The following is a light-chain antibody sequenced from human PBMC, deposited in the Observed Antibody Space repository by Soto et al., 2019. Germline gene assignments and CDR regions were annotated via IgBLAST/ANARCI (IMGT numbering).Light chain of an antibody. Sequence: DIHITQSPTSLSASVGDRVTITCRASQGIRNFVAWYQQKPGKAPKLLIYAASTLQSGVPSRFSGSGSGTDFTLIINSLQPEEVATYSWQKYSSIRFFGPGTNVDIK. CDR1: QGIRNF. V-gene: IGKV1-27*01. CDR2: AAS. J-gene: IGKJ3*01. CDR3: QKYSSIRF.